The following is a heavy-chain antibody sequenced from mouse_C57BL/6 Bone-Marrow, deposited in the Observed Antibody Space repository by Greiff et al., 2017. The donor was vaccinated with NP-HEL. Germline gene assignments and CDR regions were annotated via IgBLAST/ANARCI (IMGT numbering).Heavy chain of an antibody. D-gene: IGHD1-1*01. V-gene: IGHV10-1*01. Sequence: EVQVVESGGGLVQPKGSLKLSCAASGFSFNTYAMNWVRQAPGKGLEWVARIRSKSNNYATYYADSVKDRFTISRDDSESMLYLQMNNLKTEDTAMYYCVRLRPVVPYWYFDVWGTGTTVTVSS. J-gene: IGHJ1*03. CDR3: VRLRPVVPYWYFDV. CDR1: GFSFNTYA. CDR2: IRSKSNNYAT.